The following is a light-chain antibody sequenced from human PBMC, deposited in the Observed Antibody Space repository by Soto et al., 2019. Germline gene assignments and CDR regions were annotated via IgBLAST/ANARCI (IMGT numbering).Light chain of an antibody. J-gene: IGKJ1*01. CDR3: QQYSTFWT. Sequence: DIQMSQSPSTLSASVGDTVTISCRASRSLTRWLAWYQQKPGKAPELLIYETSILQSGVPSRFSAGGSGTDFTLTISGLQPDDLATYYCQQYSTFWTFGQGTRVELK. CDR1: RSLTRW. CDR2: ETS. V-gene: IGKV1-5*03.